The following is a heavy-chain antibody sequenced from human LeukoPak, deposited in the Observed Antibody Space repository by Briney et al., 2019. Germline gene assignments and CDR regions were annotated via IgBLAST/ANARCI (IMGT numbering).Heavy chain of an antibody. CDR3: AGRSGSYYNRLHMDV. Sequence: VASVKVSCKASGGTFSSYAISWVRQAPGQGLEWMGGIIPIFGTANYAQKFQGRVTITADESTSTAYMELSSLRPEDTAVYYCAGRSGSYYNRLHMDVWGKGTTVTISS. V-gene: IGHV1-69*13. J-gene: IGHJ6*03. D-gene: IGHD3-10*01. CDR2: IIPIFGTA. CDR1: GGTFSSYA.